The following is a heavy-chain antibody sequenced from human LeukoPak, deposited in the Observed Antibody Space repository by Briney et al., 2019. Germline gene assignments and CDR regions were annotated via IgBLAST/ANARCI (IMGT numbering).Heavy chain of an antibody. CDR3: ARRDCSSTSCYSTPTLYYFDY. CDR1: GGSISSSSYY. D-gene: IGHD2-2*02. CDR2: IYYSGST. J-gene: IGHJ4*02. V-gene: IGHV4-39*01. Sequence: SETLSLTCTVSGGSISSSSYYWVWIRQPPGKGLEWIGSIYYSGSTYYNPSLKSRVTISVDTSKNQFSLKLTSVTAADTAVYYCARRDCSSTSCYSTPTLYYFDYWGQGTLVTVSS.